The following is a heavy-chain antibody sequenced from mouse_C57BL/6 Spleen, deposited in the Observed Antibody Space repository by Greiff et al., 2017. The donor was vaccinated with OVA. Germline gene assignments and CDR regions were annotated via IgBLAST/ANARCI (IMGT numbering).Heavy chain of an antibody. V-gene: IGHV2-2*01. CDR1: GFSLTSYG. Sequence: VKLVESGPGLVQPSQSLSITCTVSGFSLTSYGVHWVRQSPGKGLEWLGVIWSGGSTDYNAAFISRLSISKDNSKSQVFFKMNSLQADDTAIYYCARNRGDGSAWFAYWGQGTLVTVSA. CDR2: IWSGGST. J-gene: IGHJ3*01. CDR3: ARNRGDGSAWFAY. D-gene: IGHD2-3*01.